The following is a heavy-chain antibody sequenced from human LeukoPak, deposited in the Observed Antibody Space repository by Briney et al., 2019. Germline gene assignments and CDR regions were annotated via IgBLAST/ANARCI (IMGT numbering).Heavy chain of an antibody. CDR2: LSGSGGGT. J-gene: IGHJ4*02. V-gene: IGHV3-23*01. Sequence: GGSLRLSCAVSGITLSNYGMSWVRQAPGKGLEWVAGLSGSGGGTNYADSVQGRFTISRDNPKNTLYLQMNSLRAEDTAVYYCAKDPPIRYCSGGSCSIWGQGTLVTVSS. D-gene: IGHD2-15*01. CDR1: GITLSNYG. CDR3: AKDPPIRYCSGGSCSI.